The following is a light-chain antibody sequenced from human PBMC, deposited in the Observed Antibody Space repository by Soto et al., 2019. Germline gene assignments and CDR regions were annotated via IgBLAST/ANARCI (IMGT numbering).Light chain of an antibody. J-gene: IGKJ4*01. Sequence: EIVLTQSPGTVSLSPGETATLSCRASESGSSRYLAWYQQKPGQAPRLLIYGASTRATGIPDRFGGSGSGTDFTLTTNRLELDEFEVDHCHQYGSSPPAFGGESTVEI. CDR2: GAS. CDR1: ESGSSRY. CDR3: HQYGSSPPA. V-gene: IGKV3-20*01.